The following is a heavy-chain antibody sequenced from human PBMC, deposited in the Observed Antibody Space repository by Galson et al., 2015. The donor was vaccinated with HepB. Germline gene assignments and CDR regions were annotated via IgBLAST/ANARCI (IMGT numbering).Heavy chain of an antibody. CDR3: AGPTAKYYYDSSGYLVAFDY. CDR1: GGSISSSSYY. V-gene: IGHV4-39*01. CDR2: IYYSGST. D-gene: IGHD3-22*01. Sequence: SETLSLTCTVSGGSISSSSYYWGWIRQPPGKGLEWIGSIYYSGSTYYNPSLKSRVPISVDTSKNQFSLKLSSVTAADSAVYYCAGPTAKYYYDSSGYLVAFDYWGQGTLVTVSS. J-gene: IGHJ4*02.